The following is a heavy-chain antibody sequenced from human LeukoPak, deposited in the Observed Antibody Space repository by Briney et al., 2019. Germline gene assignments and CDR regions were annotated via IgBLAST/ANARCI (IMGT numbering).Heavy chain of an antibody. V-gene: IGHV4-34*01. CDR2: INHSGST. J-gene: IGHJ5*02. CDR3: ARGQRNYYGSGSYRGWFDP. D-gene: IGHD3-10*01. CDR1: GGSFSGYY. Sequence: SETLSLTCAVYGGSFSGYYRSWIRQPPGKGLEWIGEINHSGSTNYNPSLKSRVTISVDTSKNQFSLKLSSVTAADTAVYYCARGQRNYYGSGSYRGWFDPWGQGTLVTVSS.